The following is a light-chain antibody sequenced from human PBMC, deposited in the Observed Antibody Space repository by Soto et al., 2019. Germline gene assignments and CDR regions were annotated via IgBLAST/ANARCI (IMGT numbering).Light chain of an antibody. V-gene: IGKV3-20*01. CDR1: QSVSSSY. CDR3: QQYGSSPTT. CDR2: GAS. Sequence: EIVLTQSPGTLSLSPGERATLSCRASQSVSSSYLAWYQQKPGQALRLLIYGASSRATGIPDRFSGSGSGTDFTLTISRLEPEDFAVYYGQQYGSSPTTFGQGTKVEIK. J-gene: IGKJ1*01.